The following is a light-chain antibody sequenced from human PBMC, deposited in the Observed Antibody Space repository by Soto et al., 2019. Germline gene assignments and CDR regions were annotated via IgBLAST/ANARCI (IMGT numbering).Light chain of an antibody. CDR3: SSYAGSNNWGV. J-gene: IGLJ2*01. V-gene: IGLV2-8*01. CDR2: EVS. Sequence: QSALTQPPSASGSPGQSVTISCTGTSSDVGGYNYVSWYQQHPGKAPKLMIYEVSKRPSGVPDRFSGSKSDNTASLTVSGLQAEDEADYYCSSYAGSNNWGVFGGGTKLTVL. CDR1: SSDVGGYNY.